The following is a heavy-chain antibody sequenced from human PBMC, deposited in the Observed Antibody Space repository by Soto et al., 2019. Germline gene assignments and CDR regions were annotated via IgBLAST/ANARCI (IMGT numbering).Heavy chain of an antibody. CDR1: GGSISSYY. J-gene: IGHJ4*02. Sequence: QVQLQESGPGLVKPSETLSLTCTVSGGSISSYYWSWIRQPPGKGLEWIGYIYYSGSTNYNPSLKSRVTISVDTSKNQFSLKLSSVTAADTAVYYCARVKDGHYDFWSGYYPQGIFDYWGQGTLVTVSS. CDR2: IYYSGST. CDR3: ARVKDGHYDFWSGYYPQGIFDY. V-gene: IGHV4-59*01. D-gene: IGHD3-3*01.